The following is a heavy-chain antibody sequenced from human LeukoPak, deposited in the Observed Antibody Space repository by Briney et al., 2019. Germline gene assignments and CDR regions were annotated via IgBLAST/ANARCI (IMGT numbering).Heavy chain of an antibody. J-gene: IGHJ2*01. CDR3: ARDYDNSGLRHFDL. CDR2: IYYTGTT. CDR1: GASIRDYY. V-gene: IGHV4-59*01. D-gene: IGHD3-22*01. Sequence: SETLSLTCTVSGASIRDYYWSWIRQPPGKGLEWSGYIYYTGTTKYKPSLTSRVTISVDTSKSQFSVKLSSVTAADTAVYYCARDYDNSGLRHFDLWGRGTLVTVSS.